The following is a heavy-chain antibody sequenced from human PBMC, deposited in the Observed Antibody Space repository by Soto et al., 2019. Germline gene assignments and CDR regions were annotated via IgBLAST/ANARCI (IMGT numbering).Heavy chain of an antibody. D-gene: IGHD6-19*01. CDR1: GFNFSSYA. V-gene: IGHV3-21*02. J-gene: IGHJ6*02. Sequence: EVQLVESGGGLVKPGGSLRLSCAASGFNFSSYALNWVRQAPGKGLEWVSFISSSSTIYYADSVKGRFTISRDNAKNSLYLQMNSLRAEDTAVYYCARAPYSSGWYDYYYGMDVWGQGTTVTVSS. CDR2: ISSSSTI. CDR3: ARAPYSSGWYDYYYGMDV.